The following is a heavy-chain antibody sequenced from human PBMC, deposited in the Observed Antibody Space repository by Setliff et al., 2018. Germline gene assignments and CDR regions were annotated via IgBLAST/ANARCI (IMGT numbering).Heavy chain of an antibody. D-gene: IGHD6-6*01. J-gene: IGHJ4*02. CDR1: GDSINSYPYY. CDR2: IYYTGIT. CDR3: ARGRNVAARLLDS. Sequence: SETLSLTCTVSGDSINSYPYYWGWIRQPPGKGLEWIGNIYYTGITYYNPSLKSRVTISVDTSKDQFSLTVTSVTAADTAMYYCARGRNVAARLLDSWGQGTLVTSPQ. V-gene: IGHV4-39*07.